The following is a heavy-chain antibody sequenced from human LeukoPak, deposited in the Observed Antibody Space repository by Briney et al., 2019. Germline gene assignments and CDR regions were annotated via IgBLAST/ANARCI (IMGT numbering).Heavy chain of an antibody. V-gene: IGHV4-59*08. CDR1: GGSISSYY. D-gene: IGHD3-9*01. CDR3: AGAGYFDWLLAPQPPAFDI. CDR2: IYYSGST. Sequence: PSETLSLTCTVSGGSISSYYWSWIRQPPGKGLEWIGYIYYSGSTNYNPSPKSRVTISVDTSKNQFSLKLSSVTAADTAVYYCAGAGYFDWLLAPQPPAFDIWGQGTMVTVSS. J-gene: IGHJ3*02.